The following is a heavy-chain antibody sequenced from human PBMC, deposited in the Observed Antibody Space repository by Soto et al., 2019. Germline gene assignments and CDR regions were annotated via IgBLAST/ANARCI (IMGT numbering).Heavy chain of an antibody. V-gene: IGHV1-18*01. CDR2: ISAYNGNT. J-gene: IGHJ5*02. Sequence: QVQLVQSGAEVKKPGASVKVSCKASGYTFTSYGISWVRQAPGQGLEWMGWISAYNGNTNYAQKLQGRVTMTTDTPTSTAYMELRSLRSDATAVYYCARDHLPAHDSIAAFDPWGQGTLVTVSS. D-gene: IGHD6-6*01. CDR3: ARDHLPAHDSIAAFDP. CDR1: GYTFTSYG.